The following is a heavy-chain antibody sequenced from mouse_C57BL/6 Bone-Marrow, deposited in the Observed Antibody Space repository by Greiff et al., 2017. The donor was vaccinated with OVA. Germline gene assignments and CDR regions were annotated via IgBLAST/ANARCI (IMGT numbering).Heavy chain of an antibody. J-gene: IGHJ4*01. CDR2: IDPDTGGT. V-gene: IGHV1-15*01. CDR1: GYTFTDYE. CDR3: TRNPLLGYDY. Sequence: VQLQQSGAELVRPGASVTLSCKASGYTFTDYEMHWVKQTPVHGLEWIGAIDPDTGGTAYNQKFKGKAILTADKSSSTAYMELRSLTSEDSAVYYCTRNPLLGYDYWGQGTSVTVSS.